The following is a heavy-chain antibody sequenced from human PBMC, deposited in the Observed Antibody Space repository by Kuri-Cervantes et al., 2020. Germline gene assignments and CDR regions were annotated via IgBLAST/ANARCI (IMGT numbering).Heavy chain of an antibody. J-gene: IGHJ6*02. V-gene: IGHV3-64*01. CDR2: ISSNGGST. Sequence: GESLKISCAASGFTFSSYAMHWVRQAPGKGLEYVSAISSNGGSTYYANSVKGRFTISRDNSKNTLYLQMNGLRAEDTAVYYCARDWPDYYYYYGMDVWGQGTTVTVSS. CDR1: GFTFSSYA. CDR3: ARDWPDYYYYYGMDV.